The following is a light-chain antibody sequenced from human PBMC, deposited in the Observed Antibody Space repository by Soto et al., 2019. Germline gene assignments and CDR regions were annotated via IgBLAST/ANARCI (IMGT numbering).Light chain of an antibody. J-gene: IGKJ1*01. CDR2: KAS. CDR1: DSIRSW. V-gene: IGKV1-5*03. CDR3: QHYMWT. Sequence: DIQMTQSPSTLSAFVGDRVTITCRASDSIRSWLAWYQQKPGKAPKLLIYKASNLASGVPSRFSGSGSGTEFTLTISSLQPDDSATYYCQHYMWTFGQGTKVEIK.